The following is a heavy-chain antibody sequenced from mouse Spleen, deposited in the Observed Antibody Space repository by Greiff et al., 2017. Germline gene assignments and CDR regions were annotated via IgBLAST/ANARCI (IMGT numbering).Heavy chain of an antibody. V-gene: IGHV1-7*01. Sequence: QVQLQQSGAELAKPGASVKLSCKASGYTFTSYWMHWVKQRPGQGLEWIGYINTSSGYTKYNQKFKDKATLTADKSYSTAYMQLSSLTYEDSAVYYCARGDYGSGFAYWGQGTLVTVSA. CDR1: GYTFTSYW. J-gene: IGHJ3*01. D-gene: IGHD1-1*01. CDR2: INTSSGYT. CDR3: ARGDYGSGFAY.